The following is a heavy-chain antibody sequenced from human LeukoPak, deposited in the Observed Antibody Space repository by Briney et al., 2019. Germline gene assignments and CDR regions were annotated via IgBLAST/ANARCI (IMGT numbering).Heavy chain of an antibody. V-gene: IGHV3-21*01. CDR1: GFTFSSYS. CDR2: ISGSGIYI. CDR3: ARDLGDFSLD. D-gene: IGHD1-26*01. J-gene: IGHJ4*02. Sequence: GGSLRLSCAASGFTFSSYSMSWVRQAPGKGLEWVSSISGSGIYIYYADSVKGRFTISRDNAEKSVYLQMNSLRTEDTAVYYCARDLGDFSLDWGQGTLLTVSS.